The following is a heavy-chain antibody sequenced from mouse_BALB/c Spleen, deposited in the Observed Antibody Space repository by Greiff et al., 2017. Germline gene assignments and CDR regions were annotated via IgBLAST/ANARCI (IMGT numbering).Heavy chain of an antibody. CDR3: ARGYYYGSSYNFDY. CDR1: GFNIKDTY. Sequence: VQLQQSGAELVKPGASVKLSCTASGFNIKDTYMHWVKQRPEQGLEWIGRIDPANGNTKYDPKFQGKATITADTSSNTAYLQLSSLTSEDTAVYYCARGYYYGSSYNFDYWGQGTTLTVYS. J-gene: IGHJ2*01. CDR2: IDPANGNT. V-gene: IGHV14-3*02. D-gene: IGHD1-1*01.